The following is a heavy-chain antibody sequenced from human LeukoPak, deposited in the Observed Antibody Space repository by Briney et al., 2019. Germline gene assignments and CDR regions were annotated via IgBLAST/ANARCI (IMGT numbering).Heavy chain of an antibody. D-gene: IGHD5-18*01. Sequence: GGSLRLSCAASGLTFSSYSMNWVRQAPGKGLEWVSYISSSSTIYYADSVKGRFTISRDNAKNSLYLQMNSLRAEDTAVYYCARGYSYGSQPGYFDYWGQGTLVTVSS. CDR2: ISSSSTI. J-gene: IGHJ4*02. CDR1: GLTFSSYS. CDR3: ARGYSYGSQPGYFDY. V-gene: IGHV3-48*01.